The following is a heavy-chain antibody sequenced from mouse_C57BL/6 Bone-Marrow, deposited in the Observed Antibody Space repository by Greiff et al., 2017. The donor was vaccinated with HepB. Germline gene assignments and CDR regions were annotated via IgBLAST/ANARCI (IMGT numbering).Heavy chain of an antibody. D-gene: IGHD1-1*01. Sequence: EVQLQQSGAELVRPGASVKLSCTASGFNIKDYYMHWVKQRPEQGLEWIGRIDPEDGDTEYAPKFQGKATMTADTSSNTVYLQLSCLTSEDTAVYYCTVYYGSNPWYFDVWGTGTTVTVSS. CDR1: GFNIKDYY. CDR3: TVYYGSNPWYFDV. J-gene: IGHJ1*03. V-gene: IGHV14-1*01. CDR2: IDPEDGDT.